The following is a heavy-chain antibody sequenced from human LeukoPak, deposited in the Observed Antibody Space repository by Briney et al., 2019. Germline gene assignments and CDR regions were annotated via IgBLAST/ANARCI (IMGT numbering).Heavy chain of an antibody. CDR2: IKQDGSEK. V-gene: IGHV3-7*03. Sequence: GGSLRLSCAASGFMFSSYAMSWVRQAPGKGLEWVANIKQDGSEKYYVDSVKGRFTISRDNAKNSLYLQMNSLRAEDTAVYYCARTPRANLEWLPSFDYWGQGTLVTVSS. J-gene: IGHJ4*02. CDR3: ARTPRANLEWLPSFDY. CDR1: GFMFSSYA. D-gene: IGHD3-3*01.